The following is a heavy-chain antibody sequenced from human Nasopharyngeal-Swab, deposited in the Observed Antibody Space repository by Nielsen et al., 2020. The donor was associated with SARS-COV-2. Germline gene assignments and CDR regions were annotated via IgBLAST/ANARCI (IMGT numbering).Heavy chain of an antibody. CDR2: ISSSSSSYI. CDR3: ARDGLDYDFWSAYFMDV. D-gene: IGHD3-3*01. V-gene: IGHV3-21*01. J-gene: IGHJ6*02. Sequence: GGSLRLSCAASGFTFNNYNFNWVRQAPGKGLEWVSSISSSSSSYIYYADSVKGRFTISRDNAKNSLYLQMNSLRAEDTAVYYCARDGLDYDFWSAYFMDVWGQGHGHRLL. CDR1: GFTFNNYN.